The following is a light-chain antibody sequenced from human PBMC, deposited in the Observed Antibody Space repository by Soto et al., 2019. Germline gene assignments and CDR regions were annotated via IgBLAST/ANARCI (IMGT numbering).Light chain of an antibody. CDR2: DAS. Sequence: EIALTQSPATLSLSPGERATLSCRASQSVTTNLAWYQQKPGQAPRLLIYDASNRATGIPARFSGSGSGTDFTLTISNLEPEDFALYYCQQRSKWPLSVTFGQGTRLEIK. V-gene: IGKV3-11*01. J-gene: IGKJ5*01. CDR3: QQRSKWPLSVT. CDR1: QSVTTN.